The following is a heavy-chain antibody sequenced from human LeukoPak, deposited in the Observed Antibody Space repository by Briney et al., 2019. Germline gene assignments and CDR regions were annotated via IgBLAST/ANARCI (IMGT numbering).Heavy chain of an antibody. CDR1: GYTFTSYG. D-gene: IGHD6-19*01. CDR2: ISAYNGNT. CDR3: ARDEREGSGWYNPAEYFQH. J-gene: IGHJ1*01. Sequence: ASVKVSCEASGYTFTSYGISWVRQAPGQGLEWMGWISAYNGNTNYAQKLQGRVTMTTDTSTSTAYMELRSLRSDDTAVYYCARDEREGSGWYNPAEYFQHWGQGTLVTVSS. V-gene: IGHV1-18*04.